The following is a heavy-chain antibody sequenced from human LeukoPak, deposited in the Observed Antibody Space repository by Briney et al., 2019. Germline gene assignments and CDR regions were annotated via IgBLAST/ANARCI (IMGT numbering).Heavy chain of an antibody. CDR1: GVSISSSSYY. V-gene: IGHV4-39*01. CDR2: IYYSGST. Sequence: PSETLSLTCTVSGVSISSSSYYWGWIRQPPGKGLEWIGSIYYSGSTYYNPSLKSRVTISVDTSKNQFSLKLSSVTAADTAVYYCARRYYDILTGYENYFDYWGQGTPVTVSS. CDR3: ARRYYDILTGYENYFDY. J-gene: IGHJ4*02. D-gene: IGHD3-9*01.